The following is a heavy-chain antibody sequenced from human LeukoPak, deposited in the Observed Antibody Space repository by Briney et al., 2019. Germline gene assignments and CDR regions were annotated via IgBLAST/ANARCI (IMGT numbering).Heavy chain of an antibody. D-gene: IGHD2-2*01. CDR1: GFSLSTSGVG. J-gene: IGHJ1*01. V-gene: IGHV2-5*02. CDR2: IYWDDDK. Sequence: SGPTLVKPTQTLTLTYTFSGFSLSTSGVGVGWIRQPPGKALEWPALIYWDDDKRYSPSLKSRLTITKDTSKNQVVLTMTNMDPVDTATYYCAHARSSTSYLGHFQHWGQGTLVTVSS. CDR3: AHARSSTSYLGHFQH.